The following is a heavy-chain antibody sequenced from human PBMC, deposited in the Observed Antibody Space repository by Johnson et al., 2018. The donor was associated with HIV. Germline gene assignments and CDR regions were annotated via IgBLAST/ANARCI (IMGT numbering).Heavy chain of an antibody. CDR2: ISYDGSNK. D-gene: IGHD1-7*01. CDR3: ARDTVRGELELPDGFDI. V-gene: IGHV3-30*14. J-gene: IGHJ3*02. Sequence: QVQLVESGGGVVQPGRSLRLSCAASGFTFSSYAMHWVRQAPGKGLEWVAVISYDGSNKYYTDSVKGRFTTSRDNSKNTVYLQMNSLRAEDTAVYYCARDTVRGELELPDGFDIWGQGTMVTVSS. CDR1: GFTFSSYA.